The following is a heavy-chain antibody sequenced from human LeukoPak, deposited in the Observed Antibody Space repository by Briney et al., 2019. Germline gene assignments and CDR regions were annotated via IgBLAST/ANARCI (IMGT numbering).Heavy chain of an antibody. J-gene: IGHJ2*01. CDR2: IYYSGST. D-gene: IGHD6-25*01. CDR1: GGSISSGGYY. Sequence: SETLSLTCTVSGGSISSGGYYWSWIRQHPGKGLEWIGYIYYSGSTYYNPSLKSRVTIPVDTSKNQFSLKLSSVTAADTAVYYCARDRAAGYFDLWGRGTLVTVSS. CDR3: ARDRAAGYFDL. V-gene: IGHV4-31*03.